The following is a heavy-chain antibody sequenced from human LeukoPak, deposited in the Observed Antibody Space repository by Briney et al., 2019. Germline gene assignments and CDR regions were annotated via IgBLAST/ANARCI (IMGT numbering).Heavy chain of an antibody. CDR1: GFTFSSYS. V-gene: IGHV3-66*04. J-gene: IGHJ4*02. CDR3: ARRAGAYSHPYDY. CDR2: IYSGGST. D-gene: IGHD4/OR15-4a*01. Sequence: GGSLRLSCAASGFTFSSYSMNWVRQAPGKGLEWVSVIYSGGSTYYADSVKGRFTISRDNSKNTLYLQMNSLRAEDTAVYYCARRAGAYSHPYDYWGQGTLVTVSS.